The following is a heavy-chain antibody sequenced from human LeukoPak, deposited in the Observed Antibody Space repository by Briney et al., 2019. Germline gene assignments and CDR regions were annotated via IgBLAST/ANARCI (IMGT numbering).Heavy chain of an antibody. CDR3: ARLEEAAMAGYGMDV. CDR2: IYYSGST. Sequence: KPSETLSLTCTVSGGSISSYYWSWIRQPPGKGLEWIGYIYYSGSTNYNPSLKSRVTISVDTSKNQFSLKLSSVTAADTAVYYCARLEEAAMAGYGMDVWGQGTTVTVSS. CDR1: GGSISSYY. J-gene: IGHJ6*02. V-gene: IGHV4-59*08. D-gene: IGHD5-18*01.